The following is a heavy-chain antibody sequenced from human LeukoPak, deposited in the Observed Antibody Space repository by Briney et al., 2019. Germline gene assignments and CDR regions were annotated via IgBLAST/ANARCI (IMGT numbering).Heavy chain of an antibody. V-gene: IGHV3-53*01. CDR1: GFTVSSNS. D-gene: IGHD3-16*01. Sequence: GGSLRLSCTVSGFTVSSNSMSWVRQAPGKGLEWVSFIYSDNTHYSDSVKGRFTISRDNSKNTLYLQMNSLRAEDTAVYYCARDGGPYYDYVCYWGQGTLVTVSS. J-gene: IGHJ4*02. CDR2: IYSDNT. CDR3: ARDGGPYYDYVCY.